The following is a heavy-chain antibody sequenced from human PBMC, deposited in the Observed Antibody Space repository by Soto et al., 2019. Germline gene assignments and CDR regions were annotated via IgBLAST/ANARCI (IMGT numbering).Heavy chain of an antibody. CDR3: ARGGPSHSPFDY. Sequence: PSETLSLTCTVSGGSINSGRNYWSWIRQHPGKGLEWIGYMYYSGSTYYNPSLKSRVTISVDTSKNQFSLKLSSLSAADTAVYYCARGGPSHSPFDYWGQGTLVTVSS. CDR1: GGSINSGRNY. V-gene: IGHV4-31*03. CDR2: MYYSGST. D-gene: IGHD2-21*01. J-gene: IGHJ4*02.